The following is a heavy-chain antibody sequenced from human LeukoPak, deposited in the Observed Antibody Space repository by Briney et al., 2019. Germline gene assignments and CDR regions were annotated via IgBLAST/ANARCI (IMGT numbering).Heavy chain of an antibody. V-gene: IGHV1-46*01. CDR1: GYTFTMYY. J-gene: IGHJ4*02. CDR2: IDPSGDST. CDR3: AREGQRHYFDY. Sequence: ASVKVSCKASGYTFTMYYLHWVRQAPGQGREWMGIIDPSGDSTSYAQKFQGRVTMTRDTSTSIVYMELSSLRSEDTAVYYCAREGQRHYFDYWGQGTLVTVSS.